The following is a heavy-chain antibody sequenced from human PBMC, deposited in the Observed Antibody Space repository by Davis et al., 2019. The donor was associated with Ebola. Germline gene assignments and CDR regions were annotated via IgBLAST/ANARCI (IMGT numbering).Heavy chain of an antibody. CDR3: AKDYWDSHFQD. Sequence: PGGSLRLSCAASGFTFSTYAMHWVRQPPGKGLEWVAIISFDGSNQFYADSVKGRFTVSRDNSNNTLHLQMTSLRGEDSAVYYCAKDYWDSHFQDWGQGTLVTVSA. CDR2: ISFDGSNQ. J-gene: IGHJ1*01. V-gene: IGHV3-30*04. D-gene: IGHD1-26*01. CDR1: GFTFSTYA.